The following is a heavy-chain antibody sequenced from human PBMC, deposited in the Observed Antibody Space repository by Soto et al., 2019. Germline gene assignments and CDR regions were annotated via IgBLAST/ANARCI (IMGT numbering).Heavy chain of an antibody. V-gene: IGHV1-18*01. Sequence: GASVKVSCKASGYTFTSYGISWVRQAPGQGLEWMGWISAYNGNTNYAQKLQGRVTMTTDTSTSTAYMELRSLRSDDTAVYYCARSEGKNPAGLFDYWGQGTLVTVSS. J-gene: IGHJ4*02. D-gene: IGHD6-19*01. CDR3: ARSEGKNPAGLFDY. CDR1: GYTFTSYG. CDR2: ISAYNGNT.